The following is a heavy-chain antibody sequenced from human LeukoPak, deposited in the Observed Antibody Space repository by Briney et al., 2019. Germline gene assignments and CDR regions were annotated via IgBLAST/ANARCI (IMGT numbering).Heavy chain of an antibody. CDR3: ARARNYDYVWGSYPPAGYYFDY. D-gene: IGHD3-16*01. Sequence: AGGSLRLSCAASGFTVSSNYMSWVRQAPGKGLEWVSVIYSGGSTYYADSVKGRFTISRDNSKSTLYLQMNSLRAEDTAVYYCARARNYDYVWGSYPPAGYYFDYWGRGTLVTVSS. CDR2: IYSGGST. CDR1: GFTVSSNY. J-gene: IGHJ4*02. V-gene: IGHV3-53*01.